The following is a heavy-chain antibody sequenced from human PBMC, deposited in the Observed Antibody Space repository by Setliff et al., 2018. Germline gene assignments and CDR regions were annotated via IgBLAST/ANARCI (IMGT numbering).Heavy chain of an antibody. V-gene: IGHV4-4*08. D-gene: IGHD3-10*01. CDR2: TYS. CDR1: GGSISSYY. J-gene: IGHJ3*02. Sequence: SETLSLTCTVSGGSISSYYWSWMRQPPGKGLEWIGSTYSNPSLKSRLIISVDAPDNQFSVKLSSVTAADTAVYYCVRPHYGSGGYFNSLSAFDIWGRGTMVTVSS. CDR3: VRPHYGSGGYFNSLSAFDI.